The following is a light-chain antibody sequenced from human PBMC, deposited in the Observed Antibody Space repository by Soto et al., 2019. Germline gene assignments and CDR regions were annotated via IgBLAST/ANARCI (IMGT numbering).Light chain of an antibody. CDR2: DVS. Sequence: QSALTQPRSVSGSPGQSVTISCTGTSNDVGGYNFVSWYQQHPGKVPKLFIYDVSRRPSGVPDRFSGSKSGNTASLTISGIQADDEADYYCSSYAGSYTLVFGGGTKLTVL. CDR3: SSYAGSYTLV. J-gene: IGLJ2*01. V-gene: IGLV2-11*01. CDR1: SNDVGGYNF.